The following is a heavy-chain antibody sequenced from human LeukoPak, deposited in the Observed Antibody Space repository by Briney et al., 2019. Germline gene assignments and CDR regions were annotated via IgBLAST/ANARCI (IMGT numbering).Heavy chain of an antibody. D-gene: IGHD3-10*01. CDR2: LYSGGST. Sequence: PGGSLRLSCAASGFTFTSYAMSWVRQAPGKGLEWVSVLYSGGSTYYADSVKGRFTVSRDNSKNTLYLQMDTLRAEDTAVYYCARDRGSNWFDPWGQGTLVTVSS. J-gene: IGHJ5*02. CDR1: GFTFTSYA. V-gene: IGHV3-66*01. CDR3: ARDRGSNWFDP.